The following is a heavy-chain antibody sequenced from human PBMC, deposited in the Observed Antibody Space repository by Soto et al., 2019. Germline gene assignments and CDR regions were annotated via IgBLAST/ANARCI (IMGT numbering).Heavy chain of an antibody. CDR2: IKKNADGGTT. CDR3: TTNPVGYRYFDY. CDR1: GFIVSNAW. V-gene: IGHV3-15*01. Sequence: VQLVESGGGLVEPGGSLRLSCAASGFIVSNAWMSWVRQAPGKGLELVGRIKKNADGGTTDYAAPVEGRFTISRDDSKNTLVLQMNRLRPEEIAVYYCTTNPVGYRYFDYWCQGTLVTVSS. J-gene: IGHJ4*02. D-gene: IGHD5-18*01.